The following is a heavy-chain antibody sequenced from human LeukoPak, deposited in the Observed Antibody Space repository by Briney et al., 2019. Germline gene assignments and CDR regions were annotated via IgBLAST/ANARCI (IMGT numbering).Heavy chain of an antibody. CDR3: ARDAGYCSSTSCYEGYYYYGMDV. CDR2: IIPILGIA. V-gene: IGHV1-69*04. J-gene: IGHJ6*02. CDR1: GGTFSSYA. Sequence: SVKVTCKASGGTFSSYAISWVRQAPGQGLEWMGRIIPILGIANYAQKFQGRVTITADKSTSTAYMELSSLRSEDTAVYYCARDAGYCSSTSCYEGYYYYGMDVWGQGTTVTVSS. D-gene: IGHD2-2*01.